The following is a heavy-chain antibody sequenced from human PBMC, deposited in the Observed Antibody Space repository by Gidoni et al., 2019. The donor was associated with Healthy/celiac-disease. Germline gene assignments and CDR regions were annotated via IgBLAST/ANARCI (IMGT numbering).Heavy chain of an antibody. J-gene: IGHJ4*02. Sequence: EVQLLESGGGLVQPGGSLRLSYAASGFPFSSYAMSWVRQAPGKGLEWVSAISGSGGSTYYADSVKGRFTISRDNSKNTLYLQMNSLRAEDTAVYYCAKDQEGNSYGFDYWGQGTLVTVSS. CDR2: ISGSGGST. D-gene: IGHD5-18*01. V-gene: IGHV3-23*01. CDR1: GFPFSSYA. CDR3: AKDQEGNSYGFDY.